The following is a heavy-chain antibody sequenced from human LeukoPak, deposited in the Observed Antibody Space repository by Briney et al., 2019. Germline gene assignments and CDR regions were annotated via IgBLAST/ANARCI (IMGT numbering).Heavy chain of an antibody. CDR2: ISGSGGST. D-gene: IGHD4-17*01. V-gene: IGHV3-23*01. CDR1: GFTFSSYA. CDR3: ASYGDYVSYFDY. Sequence: GGSLRLSCAASGFTFSSYAMSWVRQAPGKGLEWVSAISGSGGSTYYADSVKGRFTISRDNSKNTLYLQMNSLRAEDTAVYYCASYGDYVSYFDYWGQGTLVTVSS. J-gene: IGHJ4*02.